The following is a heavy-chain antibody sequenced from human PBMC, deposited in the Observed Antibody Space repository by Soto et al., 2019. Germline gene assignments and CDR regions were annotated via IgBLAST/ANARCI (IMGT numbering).Heavy chain of an antibody. CDR1: SGSISSSNW. Sequence: QVQLQESGPGLVKPSGTLSLTCAVSSGSISSSNWWSWVRQPPGKGLEWIGEIYHSGSTNYNPSLKSRVTISVDKSKNQFSLKLSSVTAADTAVYYCARAGGVVPDAETTERWSDAFDIWGQGTMVTVSS. D-gene: IGHD2-2*01. CDR2: IYHSGST. CDR3: ARAGGVVPDAETTERWSDAFDI. V-gene: IGHV4-4*02. J-gene: IGHJ3*02.